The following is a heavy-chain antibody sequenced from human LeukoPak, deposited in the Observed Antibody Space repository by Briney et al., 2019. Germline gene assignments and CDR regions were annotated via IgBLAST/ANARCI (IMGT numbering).Heavy chain of an antibody. CDR3: ARVTVTTSTYYYYMDV. CDR2: INPNSGGT. D-gene: IGHD4-17*01. V-gene: IGHV1-2*02. J-gene: IGHJ6*03. CDR1: GYTFTGYY. Sequence: EASVKVSCKASGYTFTGYYMHWVRQAPGQGLEWMGWINPNSGGTNYAQKFQGRVTMTRDTSISTAYMELSSLRSEDTAVYYCARVTVTTSTYYYYMDVWGKGTTVTISS.